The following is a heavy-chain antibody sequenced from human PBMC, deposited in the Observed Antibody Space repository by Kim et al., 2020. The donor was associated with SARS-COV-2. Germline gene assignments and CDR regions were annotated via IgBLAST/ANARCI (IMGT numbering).Heavy chain of an antibody. CDR2: ISYDGSNK. CDR3: ARDPSMVRGVGYFDY. Sequence: GGSLRLFCAASGFTFSSYAMHWVRQAPGKGLEWVAVISYDGSNKYYADSVKGRFTISRDNSKNTLHLQMNSLRAEDTAVYYCARDPSMVRGVGYFDYWG. J-gene: IGHJ4*03. D-gene: IGHD3-10*01. CDR1: GFTFSSYA. V-gene: IGHV3-30*04.